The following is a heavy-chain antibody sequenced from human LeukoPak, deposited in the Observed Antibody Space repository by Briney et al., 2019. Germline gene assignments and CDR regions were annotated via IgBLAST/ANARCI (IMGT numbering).Heavy chain of an antibody. CDR1: GGSISSSNYY. CDR3: ARGPYYYDSSGNFDY. Sequence: SETLSLTCTVSGGSISSSNYYWSWIRQPAGKGLEWIGRIYTSGSTNYNPSLKSRVTISVDTSKNQFSLELSSVTAADTAVYYCARGPYYYDSSGNFDYWGQGTLVTVSS. J-gene: IGHJ4*02. D-gene: IGHD3-22*01. CDR2: IYTSGST. V-gene: IGHV4-61*02.